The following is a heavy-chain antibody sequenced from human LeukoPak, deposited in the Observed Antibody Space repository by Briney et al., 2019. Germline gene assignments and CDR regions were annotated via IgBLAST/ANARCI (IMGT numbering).Heavy chain of an antibody. CDR3: ARDHSGAAAGQRLDY. V-gene: IGHV1-3*01. CDR1: GYTFTSYA. J-gene: IGHJ4*02. Sequence: ASVKVSCKASGYTFTSYAMHWVRQAPGQRLEWMGWINAGYGNTKYSQKFQGRVTITRDTSASTAYMELSSLRSEDTAVYYCARDHSGAAAGQRLDYWGQGTLVTVSS. CDR2: INAGYGNT. D-gene: IGHD6-13*01.